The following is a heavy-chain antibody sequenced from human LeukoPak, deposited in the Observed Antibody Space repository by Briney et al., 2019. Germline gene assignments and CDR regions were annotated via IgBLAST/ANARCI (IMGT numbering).Heavy chain of an antibody. CDR3: AKAETYYYDSSGYGFDI. Sequence: PGGSLRLSCAASGFTFDDYAMHWVRQAPGKGLEWVSGISWNSGSIGYADSVKGRFTISRDNAKNSLYLQMNSLRAEDMALYYCAKAETYYYDSSGYGFDIWGQGTMVTVSS. CDR2: ISWNSGSI. CDR1: GFTFDDYA. J-gene: IGHJ3*02. V-gene: IGHV3-9*03. D-gene: IGHD3-22*01.